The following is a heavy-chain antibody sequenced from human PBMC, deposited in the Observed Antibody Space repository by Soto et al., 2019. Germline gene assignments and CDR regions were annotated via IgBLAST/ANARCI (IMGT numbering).Heavy chain of an antibody. D-gene: IGHD3-10*01. V-gene: IGHV6-1*01. J-gene: IGHJ3*02. CDR3: AREDSAAANDAFAM. CDR1: GDSVSSNRAA. Sequence: QVQLQQSGPGLVKPSQTLSLTCAISGDSVSSNRAAWGWIRQSPSGGLEWLGRTFYRSRGFTDYAESLQSRISIKPDSYKNQLSLQLNSVPPEDTAVYYCAREDSAAANDAFAMWGQGTMVTVSS. CDR2: TFYRSRGFT.